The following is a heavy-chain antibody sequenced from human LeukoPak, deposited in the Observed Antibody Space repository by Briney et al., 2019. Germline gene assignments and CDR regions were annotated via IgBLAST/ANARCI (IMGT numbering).Heavy chain of an antibody. Sequence: GGSLRLSCEVSGFNFISYVMSWVRQAPGKGLEWVSLISGSGTRTNYAGSVKGRFTISRDNSKNTVYLQMDSLGAEDTAVYYCVRDKYDSNRSPADIWGQGTKVTVSS. CDR3: VRDKYDSNRSPADI. V-gene: IGHV3-23*01. D-gene: IGHD3-22*01. J-gene: IGHJ3*02. CDR2: ISGSGTRT. CDR1: GFNFISYV.